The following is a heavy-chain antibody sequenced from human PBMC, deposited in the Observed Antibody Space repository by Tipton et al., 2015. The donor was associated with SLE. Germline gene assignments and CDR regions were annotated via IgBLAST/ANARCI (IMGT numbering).Heavy chain of an antibody. CDR1: GFTFSSFG. D-gene: IGHD7-27*01. J-gene: IGHJ4*02. V-gene: IGHV3-30*02. CDR2: VYSDGGNE. CDR3: ASELGIKGGFDY. Sequence: SLRLSCAASGFTFSSFGMHWVRQAPGKGLDWVALVYSDGGNEYYAASVKGRFTISRDNSKSTLYLEMNSLRAEDTAVYYCASELGIKGGFDYWGQGTLVTVSS.